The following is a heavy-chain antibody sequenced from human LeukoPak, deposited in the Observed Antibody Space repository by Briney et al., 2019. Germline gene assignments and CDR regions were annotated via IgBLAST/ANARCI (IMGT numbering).Heavy chain of an antibody. D-gene: IGHD6-13*01. J-gene: IGHJ3*02. Sequence: PGGSLRLSCAASGFTFSSYSMNWVRQAPGKGLEWVPSISSSSSYIYYADSVKGRFTISRDNAKNSLYLQMNSLRAEDTAVYYCARAKLHKFIAAAGFLPGAFDIWGQGTMVTVSS. CDR3: ARAKLHKFIAAAGFLPGAFDI. V-gene: IGHV3-21*01. CDR1: GFTFSSYS. CDR2: ISSSSSYI.